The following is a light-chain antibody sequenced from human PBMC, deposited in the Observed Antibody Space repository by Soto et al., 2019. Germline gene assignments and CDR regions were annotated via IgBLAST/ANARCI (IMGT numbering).Light chain of an antibody. V-gene: IGKV4-1*01. J-gene: IGKJ2*01. Sequence: DIVMTQSPDSLAVSLGERATINCKSSQSVLYSSINKNYLAWYQQRPGQPPKLLIYWASTRESGVPDRFSGSGSGTDFTLTITSLQAEYVAVYYCQQYESTPPTFGQGTKLEIK. CDR2: WAS. CDR1: QSVLYSSINKNY. CDR3: QQYESTPPT.